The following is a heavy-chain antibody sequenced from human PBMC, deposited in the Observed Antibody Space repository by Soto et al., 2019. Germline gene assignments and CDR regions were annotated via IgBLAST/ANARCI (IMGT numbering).Heavy chain of an antibody. Sequence: GGSLRLSCAASGFTFSSYSMKWVRQAPVQGLESVSSISSSSSYIYYADSVKGRFTISRDTSKNSLYLQMNSLRAEDTAVYYWARNQRGFEYSSSSSYDYYGMAVGGQGTTVTVSS. D-gene: IGHD6-6*01. CDR3: ARNQRGFEYSSSSSYDYYGMAV. CDR2: ISSSSSYI. J-gene: IGHJ6*02. CDR1: GFTFSSYS. V-gene: IGHV3-21*01.